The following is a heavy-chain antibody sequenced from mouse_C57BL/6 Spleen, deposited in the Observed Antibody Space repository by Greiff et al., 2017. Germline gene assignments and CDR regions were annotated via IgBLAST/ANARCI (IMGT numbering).Heavy chain of an antibody. CDR1: GFTFSDYG. J-gene: IGHJ1*03. D-gene: IGHD1-1*01. V-gene: IGHV5-17*01. CDR2: ISSGSSTI. CDR3: ARGDYGSSYGRYFDV. Sequence: DVMLVESGGGLVKPGGSLKLSCAASGFTFSDYGMHWVRQAPEKGLEWVAYISSGSSTIYYADTVKGRFTISRDNAKNTLFLQMTSLRSEDTAMYYCARGDYGSSYGRYFDVWGTGTTVTVSS.